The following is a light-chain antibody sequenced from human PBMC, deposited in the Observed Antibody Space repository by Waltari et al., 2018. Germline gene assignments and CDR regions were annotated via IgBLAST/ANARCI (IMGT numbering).Light chain of an antibody. J-gene: IGKJ2*01. V-gene: IGKV3-15*01. CDR3: QQYKNWPPMYT. CDR2: GAS. Sequence: EIVMTQSPATLSVSPGERATLSCRASQSVSSSLAWYQPKPGRAPRLLIYGASTRATGIPARFSGSGSGTEFTLTINSLQSEDSAVYYCQQYKNWPPMYTFGQGTKLEIK. CDR1: QSVSSS.